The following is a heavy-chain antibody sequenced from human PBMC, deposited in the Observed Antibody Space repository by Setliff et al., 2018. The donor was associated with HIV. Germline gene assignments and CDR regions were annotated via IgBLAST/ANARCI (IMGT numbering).Heavy chain of an antibody. D-gene: IGHD4-17*01. CDR1: GGSISSSSYY. CDR2: IYYSGNT. J-gene: IGHJ4*02. Sequence: SSETLSLTCTVSGGSISSSSYYWGWIRQPPGKGLEWIGYIYYSGNTYFNPALKSRITMSVDTSEDQFSLKLSSVTAADTAVYYCARDPPGYGDSKDYWGQGTLVTVSS. V-gene: IGHV4-39*07. CDR3: ARDPPGYGDSKDY.